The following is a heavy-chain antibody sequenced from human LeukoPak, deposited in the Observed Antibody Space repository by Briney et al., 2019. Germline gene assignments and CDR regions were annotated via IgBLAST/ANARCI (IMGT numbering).Heavy chain of an antibody. CDR2: ISSSSSYI. CDR3: ARLRPAELVVGYGSGSWYWFDP. J-gene: IGHJ5*02. Sequence: EGSLRLSCAASGFTFSSYSMNWVRQAPGKGLEWVSSISSSSSYIYYADSVKGRFTISRDNAKNSLYLQMNSLRAEDTAVYYCARLRPAELVVGYGSGSWYWFDPWGQGTLVTVSS. D-gene: IGHD3-10*01. CDR1: GFTFSSYS. V-gene: IGHV3-21*04.